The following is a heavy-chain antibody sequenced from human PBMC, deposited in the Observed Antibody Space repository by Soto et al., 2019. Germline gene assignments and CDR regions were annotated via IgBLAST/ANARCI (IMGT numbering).Heavy chain of an antibody. CDR1: GGSITTYY. CDR3: ARRRRGSYGMDV. J-gene: IGHJ6*02. Sequence: QVQLQESGPGLVKPSETLSLTCTVSGGSITTYYWTWIRQPPAKGLEWIGDIYYSGSTNYNSSLSSRVTIPVDTSKNQLSLKVSSVTAADTAVYFCARRRRGSYGMDVWGQGTTVTVSS. CDR2: IYYSGST. D-gene: IGHD6-6*01. V-gene: IGHV4-59*01.